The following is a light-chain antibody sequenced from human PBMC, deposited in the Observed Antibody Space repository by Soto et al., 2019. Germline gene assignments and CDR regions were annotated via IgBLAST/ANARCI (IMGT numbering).Light chain of an antibody. V-gene: IGLV1-40*01. J-gene: IGLJ3*02. CDR1: SSNIGAGYD. CDR3: QSYDSSLSASV. CDR2: VNN. Sequence: QSVLTQPPSVSGAPGQRVTISCTGSSSNIGAGYDVHWYQQVTGTAPKLPIYVNNNRPSGVPDRFSGSKSGTSACLVITGLQAEDEADYYCQSYDSSLSASVFGGGTKLTVL.